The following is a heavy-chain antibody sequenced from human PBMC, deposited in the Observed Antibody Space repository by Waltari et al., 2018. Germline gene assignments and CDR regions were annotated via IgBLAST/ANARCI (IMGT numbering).Heavy chain of an antibody. Sequence: QLQLQESGPGLVKPSETLSLTCTVSGGSISSSSYYWGWIRQPPGQGLEWIGSIYYSGSTYYNPSLKSRVTISVDTSKNQFSLKLSSVTAADTAVYYCARDAGCSGGSCYNFQGGMDVWGQGTTVTVSS. V-gene: IGHV4-39*07. CDR2: IYYSGST. D-gene: IGHD2-15*01. CDR3: ARDAGCSGGSCYNFQGGMDV. J-gene: IGHJ6*02. CDR1: GGSISSSSYY.